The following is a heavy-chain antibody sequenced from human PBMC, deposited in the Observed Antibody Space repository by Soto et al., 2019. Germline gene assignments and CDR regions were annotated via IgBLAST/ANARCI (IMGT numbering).Heavy chain of an antibody. J-gene: IGHJ3*02. CDR3: ARRYLVRGVIITDAFDI. D-gene: IGHD3-10*01. V-gene: IGHV4-34*01. Sequence: SETLSLTCAVYGGSFSGYYWSWIRQPPGKGLEWIGEINHSGSTNYNPSLKSRVTISVDTSKNQFSLKLSSVTAADTAVYYCARRYLVRGVIITDAFDIWGQGTMVT. CDR1: GGSFSGYY. CDR2: INHSGST.